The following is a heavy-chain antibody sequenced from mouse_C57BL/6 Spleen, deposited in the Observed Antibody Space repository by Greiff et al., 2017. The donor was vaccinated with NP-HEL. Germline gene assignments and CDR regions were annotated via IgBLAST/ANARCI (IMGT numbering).Heavy chain of an antibody. CDR1: GFTFSDYG. V-gene: IGHV5-15*04. CDR2: ISNLAYSI. J-gene: IGHJ1*03. CDR3: ARLGSSYWYFDV. D-gene: IGHD1-1*01. Sequence: EVMLVESGGGLVQPGGSLKLSCAASGFTFSDYGMAWVRQAPRKGPEWVAFISNLAYSIYYADTVTGRFTISRENAKNTLYLEMSSLRSEDTAMYYCARLGSSYWYFDVWGTGTTVTVSS.